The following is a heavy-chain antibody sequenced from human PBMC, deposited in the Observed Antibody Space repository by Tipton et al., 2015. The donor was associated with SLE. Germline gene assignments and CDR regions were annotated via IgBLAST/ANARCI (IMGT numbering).Heavy chain of an antibody. Sequence: SLRLSCAASGFSFSDYAMFWVRQATGKGLEWVADISFDGSDTYYADSVKGRFTISRDNSKNTLYLQMNSLRAEDTAVYYCAREGDLEPTAFDIWGQGTMVTVST. CDR3: AREGDLEPTAFDI. V-gene: IGHV3-30*04. CDR2: ISFDGSDT. D-gene: IGHD1-1*01. J-gene: IGHJ3*02. CDR1: GFSFSDYA.